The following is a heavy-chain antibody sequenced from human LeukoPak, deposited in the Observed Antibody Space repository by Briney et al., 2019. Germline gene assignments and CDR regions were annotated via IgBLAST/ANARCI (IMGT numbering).Heavy chain of an antibody. Sequence: GASVKVSCKASGYTFTSYGISWVRQAPGQGLEWMGWISAYNGNTNYAQKLQGRVTVTTDTSTSTAYMELRSLRSDDTAVYYCARVTEYYDFWSGYPRYAFDIWGQGTMVTVSS. CDR2: ISAYNGNT. J-gene: IGHJ3*02. CDR3: ARVTEYYDFWSGYPRYAFDI. V-gene: IGHV1-18*01. CDR1: GYTFTSYG. D-gene: IGHD3-3*01.